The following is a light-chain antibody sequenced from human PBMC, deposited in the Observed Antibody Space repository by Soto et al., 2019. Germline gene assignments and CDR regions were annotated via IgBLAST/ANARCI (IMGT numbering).Light chain of an antibody. J-gene: IGKJ1*01. CDR1: QNILYSSNNKNY. CDR3: QQYYSTPRT. Sequence: DIVMTQSPDSLAVSLGERATINCKSSQNILYSSNNKNYLAWYQQIPGQPPKLLIYWASTRESGVPARYSGSGSGTDFTLTISSLQAEDVAVYYGQQYYSTPRTFGQGTKVEIK. V-gene: IGKV4-1*01. CDR2: WAS.